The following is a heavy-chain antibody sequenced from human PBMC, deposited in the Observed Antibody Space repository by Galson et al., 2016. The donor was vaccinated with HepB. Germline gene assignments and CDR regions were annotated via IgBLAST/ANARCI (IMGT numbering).Heavy chain of an antibody. CDR2: ITWNSGAL. Sequence: SLRLSCAASGFTFDDHAMHWVRRAPGRGLEWVARITWNSGALGYAASLSGRFTISRDNAKNSLYLHMSRLTAGDSAIYYCARDPGALTGTYQYFELWGRGAPVTVSP. J-gene: IGHJ2*01. CDR3: ARDPGALTGTYQYFEL. D-gene: IGHD7-27*01. V-gene: IGHV3-9*01. CDR1: GFTFDDHA.